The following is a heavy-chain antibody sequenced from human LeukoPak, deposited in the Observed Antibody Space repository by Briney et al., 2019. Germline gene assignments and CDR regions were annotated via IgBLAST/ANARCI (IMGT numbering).Heavy chain of an antibody. CDR1: GFTFSHYG. CDR2: IWSDGTNK. CDR3: ARDAQRGFDYSNSLQY. V-gene: IGHV3-33*01. Sequence: PGGSLRLSCAASGFTFSHYGLHWVRQAPGKGLEWVAAIWSDGTNKYYTDSVKGRFTISRDDSMKTLYLQMDSLRAEDTAIYFCARDAQRGFDYSNSLQYWGQGSLVTVSA. D-gene: IGHD4-11*01. J-gene: IGHJ4*02.